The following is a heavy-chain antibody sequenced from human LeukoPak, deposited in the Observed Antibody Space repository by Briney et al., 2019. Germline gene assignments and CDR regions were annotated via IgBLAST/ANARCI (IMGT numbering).Heavy chain of an antibody. CDR1: GFTFSSYW. CDR3: ARSAYYDFWSGYENYYYYMDV. V-gene: IGHV3-7*01. Sequence: PGGSLRLSCAASGFTFSSYWMSWVRQAPGKGLEWVANIKQDGSEKYYVGSVKGRFTISRDNAKNSLYLQMNSLRAEDTAVYYCARSAYYDFWSGYENYYYYMDVWGKGTTVTVSS. CDR2: IKQDGSEK. J-gene: IGHJ6*03. D-gene: IGHD3-3*01.